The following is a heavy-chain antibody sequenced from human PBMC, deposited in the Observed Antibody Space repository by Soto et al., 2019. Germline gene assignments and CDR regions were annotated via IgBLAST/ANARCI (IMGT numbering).Heavy chain of an antibody. Sequence: EVQLLESGGGLVHPGGSLRLSCAASGFTFSSYAMSWVRQAPGKGLEWVSAISGSGGSTYYAESVKGRFTISRDNSKNTLYLQMNSLRAEDTAVYSCAKVQGGSLRDRYFDLWGRGTLVTGSS. V-gene: IGHV3-23*01. CDR3: AKVQGGSLRDRYFDL. CDR1: GFTFSSYA. CDR2: ISGSGGST. J-gene: IGHJ2*01. D-gene: IGHD3-10*01.